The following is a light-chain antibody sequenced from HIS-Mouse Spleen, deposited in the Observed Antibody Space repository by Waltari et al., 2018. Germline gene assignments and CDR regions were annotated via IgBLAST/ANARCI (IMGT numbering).Light chain of an antibody. Sequence: QSALTQPPSASGSPGQSVTISCTGTSSDVGGYNYVSWYQQHPGKAPKLMLYEVSTRTSGVPDRVAVSKAGNTASLTVSGLQAEDEADYYCSSYAGSNNLVFGGGTKLTVL. CDR1: SSDVGGYNY. J-gene: IGLJ2*01. CDR3: SSYAGSNNLV. CDR2: EVS. V-gene: IGLV2-8*01.